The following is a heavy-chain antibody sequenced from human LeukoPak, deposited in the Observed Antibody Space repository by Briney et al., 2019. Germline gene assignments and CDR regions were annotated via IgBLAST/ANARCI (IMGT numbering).Heavy chain of an antibody. Sequence: SETLSLTCTVSGGSISSGDYYWSWIRQPPGKGLEWIGYIYYSGSTYYNPSLKSRVTISVDTSKNQFSLKLSSVTAADTAVYYCARARETTATTGAFDIWGQGTMVTVSS. J-gene: IGHJ3*02. D-gene: IGHD4-17*01. CDR3: ARARETTATTGAFDI. V-gene: IGHV4-30-4*01. CDR1: GGSISSGDYY. CDR2: IYYSGST.